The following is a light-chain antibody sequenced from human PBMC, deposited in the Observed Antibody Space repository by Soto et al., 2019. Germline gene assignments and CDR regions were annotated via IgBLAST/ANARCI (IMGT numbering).Light chain of an antibody. J-gene: IGKJ1*01. V-gene: IGKV1-5*01. CDR3: QQYYSYPRT. Sequence: DIQMTQSPSTLSASVGDRVTITCRASQSISRWLAWYQQKPGQPPKLLIYWATTRQRGVPDRFSGSGSGTDFSLTINGLQAEDVAVYYCQQYYSYPRTFGHGTRVEIK. CDR2: WAT. CDR1: QSISRW.